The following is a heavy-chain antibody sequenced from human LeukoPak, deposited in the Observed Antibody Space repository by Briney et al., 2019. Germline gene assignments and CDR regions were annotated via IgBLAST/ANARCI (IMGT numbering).Heavy chain of an antibody. V-gene: IGHV4-34*01. Sequence: SETLSLTCAVYGGSFSGDYWSWVRQPPGGGRGWIGEGKQSGSTNYNPSLKGRFTISVDTSKNQCFRKLSAVTARDSAVYYCARGNWNHAFDSWGHGNLVTASS. J-gene: IGHJ4*01. D-gene: IGHD1-1*01. CDR2: GKQSGST. CDR1: GGSFSGDY. CDR3: ARGNWNHAFDS.